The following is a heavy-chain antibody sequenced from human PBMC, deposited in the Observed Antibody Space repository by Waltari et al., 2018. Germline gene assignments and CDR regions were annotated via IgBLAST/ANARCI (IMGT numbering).Heavy chain of an antibody. CDR3: ARADTSTSYFYYYMDV. CDR2: IRYSGSS. CDR1: GGSTSTHY. Sequence: QVQLQESGPGLVKPSETLSLPCTVPGGSTSTHYWSWVRQSPGKGLEWIGYIRYSGSSVYNPSLRSRVAISLDTPNNQFSLRLRSVTAADAAIYYCARADTSTSYFYYYMDVWGKGTTVTVSS. V-gene: IGHV4-59*11. J-gene: IGHJ6*03. D-gene: IGHD1-26*01.